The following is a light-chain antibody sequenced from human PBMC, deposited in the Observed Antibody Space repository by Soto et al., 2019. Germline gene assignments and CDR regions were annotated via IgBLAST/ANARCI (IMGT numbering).Light chain of an antibody. CDR1: QSISSY. CDR3: QPSYSTPPWT. V-gene: IGKV1-39*01. Sequence: DIQMTQSPSSLSASVGDRVTITCRASQSISSYLNWYQQKPGKAPKLLIYAASSLQSGVPSRFSGRGSGTDFTLTISSLQPEDFATYYCQPSYSTPPWTFGQGTKVEIK. CDR2: AAS. J-gene: IGKJ1*01.